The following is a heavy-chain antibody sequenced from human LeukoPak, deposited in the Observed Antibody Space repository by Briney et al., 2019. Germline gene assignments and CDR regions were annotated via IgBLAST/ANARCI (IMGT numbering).Heavy chain of an antibody. V-gene: IGHV4-59*12. CDR1: GGSISSYY. CDR3: ARGKDGYQTDAFDI. J-gene: IGHJ3*02. CDR2: IYYSGST. Sequence: PSETLSLTCTVSGGSISSYYWSWIRQPPGKGLEWIGYIYYSGSTNYNPSLKSRVTISVDTSKNQFSLKLTSVTAADTAVYYCARGKDGYQTDAFDIWGQRTMVTVSS. D-gene: IGHD5-24*01.